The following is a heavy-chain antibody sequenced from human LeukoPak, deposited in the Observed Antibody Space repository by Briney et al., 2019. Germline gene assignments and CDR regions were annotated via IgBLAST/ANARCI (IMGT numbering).Heavy chain of an antibody. Sequence: PGGSLRLSCAASGFTFSSYWMHWVRHAPGKGLVWVSRINSDGSSTSYADSVKGRFTISRDDAKNLLYLDMNSLRAEDTAVYYCARGHTAVTRHFDFWGQGTLVTVSS. CDR2: INSDGSST. J-gene: IGHJ4*02. D-gene: IGHD4-17*01. CDR3: ARGHTAVTRHFDF. CDR1: GFTFSSYW. V-gene: IGHV3-74*01.